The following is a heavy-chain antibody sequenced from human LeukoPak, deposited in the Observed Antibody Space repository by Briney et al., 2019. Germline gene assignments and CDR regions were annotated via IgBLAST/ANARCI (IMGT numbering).Heavy chain of an antibody. CDR3: ARVAEVRGVIIRAVGLGY. D-gene: IGHD3-10*01. CDR2: INPSGGST. J-gene: IGHJ4*02. Sequence: ASVKVSCKASGYTFTSYYMHWVRQAPGQGLEWMGIINPSGGSTSYAQKFQGRVTMTRDTSTSTVYMELSSLRSGDTAVYYCARVAEVRGVIIRAVGLGYWGQGTLVTVSS. CDR1: GYTFTSYY. V-gene: IGHV1-46*01.